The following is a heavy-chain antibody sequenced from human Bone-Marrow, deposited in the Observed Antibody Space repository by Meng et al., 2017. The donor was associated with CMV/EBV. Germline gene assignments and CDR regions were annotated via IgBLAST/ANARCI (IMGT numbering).Heavy chain of an antibody. CDR1: GFTFSSYA. Sequence: GESLKISCAASGFTFSSYAMSWVRQAPGKGLEWVSGISDSGDGTYYADSVKGRFAISRDNSKSTLSLQMNSLRAEDTAVYYCANLVLLPRIKNDYDFDYWGQGTLVTVS. CDR2: ISDSGDGT. D-gene: IGHD4-17*01. V-gene: IGHV3-23*01. CDR3: ANLVLLPRIKNDYDFDY. J-gene: IGHJ4*02.